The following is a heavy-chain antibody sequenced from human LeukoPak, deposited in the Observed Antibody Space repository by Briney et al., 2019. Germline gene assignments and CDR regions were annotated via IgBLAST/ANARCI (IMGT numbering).Heavy chain of an antibody. CDR3: ARDSARYDFWSGYYMNY. J-gene: IGHJ4*02. V-gene: IGHV3-7*01. CDR2: IRQAGSEK. CDR1: GFTFSSYW. Sequence: PGGSLRLYCVASGFTFSSYWMSWVRQAPGQGLEWVATIRQAGSEKYYVDSVKGRFTISRDNAKNSVYLQMNSLRAEDTAVYYCARDSARYDFWSGYYMNYWGQGTLVTVSS. D-gene: IGHD3-3*01.